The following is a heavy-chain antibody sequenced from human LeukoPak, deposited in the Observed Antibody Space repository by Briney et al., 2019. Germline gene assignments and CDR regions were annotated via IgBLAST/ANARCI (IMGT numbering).Heavy chain of an antibody. D-gene: IGHD5-18*01. V-gene: IGHV3-15*01. Sequence: PGGSLRLSCAASGFTFSNDWMSWVRQAPGKGLEWVGRIKSKTDGGTTDYAAPVKGRFTISRDDSKNTLYLQMNSLKTEDTAVYYCTTENRIQLWLYYFDYWGQGTLVTVSS. CDR3: TTENRIQLWLYYFDY. CDR2: IKSKTDGGTT. CDR1: GFTFSNDW. J-gene: IGHJ4*02.